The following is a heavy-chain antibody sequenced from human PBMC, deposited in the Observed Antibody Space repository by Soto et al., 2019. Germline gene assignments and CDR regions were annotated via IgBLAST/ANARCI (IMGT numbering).Heavy chain of an antibody. V-gene: IGHV3-74*01. CDR2: IYTTT. Sequence: GGSLRLSCAASGFTLSDHSMHWVRQRPGKGLVWVSRIYTTTNYADSVKGRFIISRDNAKNTLYLQMNGLRDEDTAVYYCLRGASGYGNFEYWGRGILVTVSS. D-gene: IGHD5-12*01. J-gene: IGHJ4*02. CDR3: LRGASGYGNFEY. CDR1: GFTLSDHS.